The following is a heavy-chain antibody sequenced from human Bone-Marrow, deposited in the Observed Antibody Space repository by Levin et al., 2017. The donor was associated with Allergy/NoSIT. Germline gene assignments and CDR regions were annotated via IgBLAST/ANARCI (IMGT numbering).Heavy chain of an antibody. J-gene: IGHJ4*02. Sequence: PSETLSLTCTVSGGSISSYYWSWIRQPPGKGLEWIGYIYYSGSTNYNPSLKSRVTISVDTSKNQFSLKLSSVTAADTAVYYCARGPNGWYSYFDYWGQGTLVTVSS. V-gene: IGHV4-59*08. D-gene: IGHD6-19*01. CDR1: GGSISSYY. CDR2: IYYSGST. CDR3: ARGPNGWYSYFDY.